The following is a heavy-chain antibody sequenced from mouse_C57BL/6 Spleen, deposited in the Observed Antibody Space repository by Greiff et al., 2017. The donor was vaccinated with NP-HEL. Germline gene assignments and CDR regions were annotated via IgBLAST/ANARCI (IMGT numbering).Heavy chain of an antibody. D-gene: IGHD1-1*01. CDR2: IYPGDGDT. Sequence: VKLMESGPELVKPGASVKISCKASGYAFSSSWMNWVKQRPGKGLEWIGRIYPGDGDTNYNGKFKGKATLTADKSSSTAYMQLSSLTSEDSAVYFCARSLATVGAMDYWGQGTSVTVSS. J-gene: IGHJ4*01. CDR1: GYAFSSSW. CDR3: ARSLATVGAMDY. V-gene: IGHV1-82*01.